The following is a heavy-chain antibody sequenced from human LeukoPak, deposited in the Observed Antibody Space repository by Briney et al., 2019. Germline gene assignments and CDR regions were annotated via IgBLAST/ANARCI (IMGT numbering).Heavy chain of an antibody. V-gene: IGHV3-74*01. CDR2: INTDGTVT. D-gene: IGHD6-19*01. J-gene: IGHJ5*01. Sequence: PGGSLRLYCAASGFTFNKYWMLWVSQAPGKGLESVSRINTDGTVTTYADSVKGRFTVSRDNADNTMFLQMNSVRDEDTAVYYCAMKQWLALPPDSWCQGSPVTVSS. CDR1: GFTFNKYW. CDR3: AMKQWLALPPDS.